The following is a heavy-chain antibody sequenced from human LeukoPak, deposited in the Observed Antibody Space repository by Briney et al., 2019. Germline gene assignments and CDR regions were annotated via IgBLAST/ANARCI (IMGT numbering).Heavy chain of an antibody. V-gene: IGHV4-59*01. CDR2: IYYSGST. CDR3: ARGARGYSYG. J-gene: IGHJ4*02. CDR1: GGSISSYY. D-gene: IGHD5-18*01. Sequence: SETLSLTCTVSGGSISSYYWSWIRQPPGKGLGWIGYIYYSGSTNYNPSLKSRVTISVDTSKNQFSLKLSSVTAADTAVYYCARGARGYSYGWGQGTLVTVSS.